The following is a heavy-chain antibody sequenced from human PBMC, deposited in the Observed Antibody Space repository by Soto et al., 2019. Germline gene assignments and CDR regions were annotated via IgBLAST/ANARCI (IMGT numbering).Heavy chain of an antibody. V-gene: IGHV4-59*02. D-gene: IGHD2-8*01. CDR3: ARRVSAYYDF. CDR2: LYSSGST. Sequence: QVQLQESGPGLVKPSETLSLTCTVSGASVSRYYVAWIRQSPGKGLEWIGFLYSSGSTNYNSSLKSPVTQSVDPAKTQFPLRLSSVTAADTAVYYCARRVSAYYDFWGQGTRVTVSS. J-gene: IGHJ4*02. CDR1: GASVSRYY.